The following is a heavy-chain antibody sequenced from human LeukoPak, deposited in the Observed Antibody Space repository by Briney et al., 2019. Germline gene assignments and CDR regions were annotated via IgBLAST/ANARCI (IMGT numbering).Heavy chain of an antibody. V-gene: IGHV1-18*01. D-gene: IGHD3-3*01. J-gene: IGHJ6*03. CDR3: ARVGDFWSGYYTGRCMDV. CDR1: GYTFTSYG. CDR2: ISAYNGNT. Sequence: ASVKVSCKASGYTFTSYGISWLRQAPGQGLEWMGWISAYNGNTNYAQKLQGRVTMTTDTSTSTAYMELRSLRSDDTAVYYCARVGDFWSGYYTGRCMDVWGKGTTVTVSS.